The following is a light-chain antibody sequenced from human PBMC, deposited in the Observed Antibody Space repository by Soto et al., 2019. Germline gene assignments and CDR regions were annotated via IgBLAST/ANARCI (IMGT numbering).Light chain of an antibody. CDR2: DAS. CDR3: QQYGSSPLT. V-gene: IGKV3-20*01. Sequence: EIVLTQAPGTLALSPGERGTLSCSASQSVSSNYLAWYQQKPGQAPRLLIYDASSRATGIPDRFSGSGSGTDFTLTISRLGPEDFAVYYCQQYGSSPLTFGGGTKVDI. CDR1: QSVSSNY. J-gene: IGKJ4*01.